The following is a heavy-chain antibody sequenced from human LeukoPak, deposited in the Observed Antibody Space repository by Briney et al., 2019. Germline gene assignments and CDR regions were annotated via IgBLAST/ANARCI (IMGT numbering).Heavy chain of an antibody. CDR1: EFSVGSNY. CDR2: ISSSGSTI. Sequence: GGSLRLSCAASEFSVGSNYMNWVRQAPGKGLEWVSYISSSGSTIYYADSVKGRFTISRDSAKNSLYLQMNSLRAEDTAVYYCAELGITMIGGVWGKGTTVTISS. CDR3: AELGITMIGGV. J-gene: IGHJ6*04. V-gene: IGHV3-48*03. D-gene: IGHD3-10*02.